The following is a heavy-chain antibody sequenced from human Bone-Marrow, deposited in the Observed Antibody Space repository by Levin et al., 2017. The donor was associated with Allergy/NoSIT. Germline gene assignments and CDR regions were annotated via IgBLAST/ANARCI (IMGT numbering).Heavy chain of an antibody. Sequence: GESLKISCKGSGYNFNSYWIGWVRQMPGKGLEWMGIIYPADSDTRYSPSFQGQVTISADKSISTAYMQWSSLRASDTAMYYCARLYGDHVDYWGQGALVTVSS. CDR1: GYNFNSYW. CDR2: IYPADSDT. D-gene: IGHD4-17*01. J-gene: IGHJ4*02. CDR3: ARLYGDHVDY. V-gene: IGHV5-51*01.